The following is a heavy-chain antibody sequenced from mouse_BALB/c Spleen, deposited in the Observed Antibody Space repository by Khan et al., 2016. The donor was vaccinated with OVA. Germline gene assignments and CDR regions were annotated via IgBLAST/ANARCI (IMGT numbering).Heavy chain of an antibody. J-gene: IGHJ3*01. CDR2: IIPSNDYT. V-gene: IGHV1-4*01. Sequence: VQLQESGAELARPGASVKMSCKTSGYTFTTYTIHWIKQRPGQGLEWIGYIIPSNDYTNFNQKFKDRATLTSDKSSSTAYMQLSSLTSEDSALYYGAREGAYYRSDGWFAYWGQGTLVTVSA. CDR3: AREGAYYRSDGWFAY. CDR1: GYTFTTYT. D-gene: IGHD2-14*01.